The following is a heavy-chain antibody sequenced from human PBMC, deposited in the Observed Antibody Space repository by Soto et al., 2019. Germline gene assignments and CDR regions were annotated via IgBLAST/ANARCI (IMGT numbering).Heavy chain of an antibody. CDR3: ARVIYGGWSTIKDYYYYAMDV. Sequence: PGGSLRLSCAASGFTFSSYDMNWVRQAPGKGLGWVSYISGGSSRIFYADSVKGRFTISRDNAKNSLYLQMNSLRDEDTGVYYCARVIYGGWSTIKDYYYYAMDVWGQGTTVTVSS. J-gene: IGHJ6*02. V-gene: IGHV3-48*02. CDR2: ISGGSSRI. D-gene: IGHD5-12*01. CDR1: GFTFSSYD.